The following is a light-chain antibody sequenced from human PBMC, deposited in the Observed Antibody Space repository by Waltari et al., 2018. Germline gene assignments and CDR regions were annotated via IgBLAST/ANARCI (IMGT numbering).Light chain of an antibody. CDR1: QSVLYSYNNKTY. V-gene: IGKV4-1*01. CDR3: QQYYSTPYT. Sequence: DIVMPQSPDSLAVSLGERATINCKSSQSVLYSYNNKTYLAWYQQKPGQPPKLLIYWASTRESGVPDRFSGSGSGTDFTLTISSLQAEDVAVYYCQQYYSTPYTFGQGTKLEIK. J-gene: IGKJ2*01. CDR2: WAS.